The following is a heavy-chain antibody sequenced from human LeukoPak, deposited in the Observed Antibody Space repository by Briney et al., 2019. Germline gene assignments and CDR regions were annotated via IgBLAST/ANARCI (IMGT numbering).Heavy chain of an antibody. CDR1: GFTFSSFA. D-gene: IGHD6-19*01. V-gene: IGHV3-23*01. CDR2: ITGGSGAK. CDR3: AKDTPLTTYTSGWSSNSFDY. Sequence: GGSLRLSCTASGFTFSSFAMSWVRQAPGKGLEWVSTITGGSGAKYYADSVKGRFTISRDNSKDTLYLQMHSLRAEDTAVYFCAKDTPLTTYTSGWSSNSFDYWGQGTLVAVSS. J-gene: IGHJ4*02.